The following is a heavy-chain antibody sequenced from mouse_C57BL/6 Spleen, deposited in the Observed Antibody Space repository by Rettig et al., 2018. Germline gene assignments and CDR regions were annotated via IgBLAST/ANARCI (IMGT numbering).Heavy chain of an antibody. J-gene: IGHJ2*01. V-gene: IGHV1-52*01. CDR3: AREGGNYFDY. Sequence: QVQLQQPGAELVKPGSSVKLSCKASGYTFTSYWMHWVKQRPIQGLEWIGNIDPSDSETHYNQKFKDKATLTVDKSSSTAYMQLSSLTSEDSAVYYCAREGGNYFDYWGQGTTLTVSS. CDR1: GYTFTSYW. CDR2: IDPSDSET.